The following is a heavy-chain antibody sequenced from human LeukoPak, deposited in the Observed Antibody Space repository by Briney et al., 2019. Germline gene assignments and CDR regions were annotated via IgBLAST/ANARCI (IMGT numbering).Heavy chain of an antibody. V-gene: IGHV3-7*01. CDR2: IKEDGSEK. J-gene: IGHJ6*03. CDR1: GFTFSSFW. CDR3: ARRGYCNSTNCYDYYYYMDV. Sequence: GGSLRLSCAASGFTFSSFWMSWVRQAPGKGLEWVANIKEDGSEKYYVDSVKGRFTISRDNARNSLFLQMNSLRTEDTAVYYCARRGYCNSTNCYDYYYYMDVWGKGTTVTVSS. D-gene: IGHD2-2*01.